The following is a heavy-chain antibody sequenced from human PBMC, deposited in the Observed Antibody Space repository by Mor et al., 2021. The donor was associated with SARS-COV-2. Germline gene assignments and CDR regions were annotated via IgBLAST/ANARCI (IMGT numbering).Heavy chain of an antibody. D-gene: IGHD1-20*01. Sequence: PVKGRFTISRDDSKNTLYLQMNSLKTEDTAVYYCTTDHPRITVTKGRGDYWGQGTLVAVTS. CDR3: TTDHPRITVTKGRGDY. J-gene: IGHJ4*02. V-gene: IGHV3-15*01.